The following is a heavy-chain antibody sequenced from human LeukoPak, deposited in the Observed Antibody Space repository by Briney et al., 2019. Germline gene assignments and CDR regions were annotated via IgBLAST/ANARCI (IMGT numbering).Heavy chain of an antibody. CDR1: GFTFSSYE. D-gene: IGHD6-13*01. J-gene: IGHJ4*02. Sequence: GGSLRLSCAACGFTFSSYEMNWVRQAPGKGLEWVSYISSSGRTFYYADSVKGRFTISRDNGKNSLYLQMYSLRVEDTAFYYCARDSRGSSWFFDYWGQGALVTVSS. CDR3: ARDSRGSSWFFDY. CDR2: ISSSGRTF. V-gene: IGHV3-48*03.